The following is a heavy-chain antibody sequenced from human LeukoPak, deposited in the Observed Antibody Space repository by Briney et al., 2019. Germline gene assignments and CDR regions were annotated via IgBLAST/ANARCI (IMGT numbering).Heavy chain of an antibody. CDR1: GGSISSHY. D-gene: IGHD6-6*01. V-gene: IGHV4-59*11. J-gene: IGHJ5*02. Sequence: SETLSLTCTVSGGSISSHYWSWIRQPPGKGLEWIGYIYYSGSTNYNPSLESRVTISVDTSKNQFSLKLSSVTAADTAVYYCASSHSSSSSWFDPWGQGTLVTVSS. CDR2: IYYSGST. CDR3: ASSHSSSSSWFDP.